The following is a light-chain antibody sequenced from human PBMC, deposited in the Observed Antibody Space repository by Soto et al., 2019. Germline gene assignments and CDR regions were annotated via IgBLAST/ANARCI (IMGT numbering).Light chain of an antibody. CDR1: SSGVGAYNY. Sequence: QSVLTQPASVSGSPGQSITISCTGTSSGVGAYNYVSWFQQHPGKAPTLIISEVSNRPSGVSNRLSGSKSGNAASLTISGLQADDEADYFCFSFTTDWTHVFGTGTKVTVL. CDR2: EVS. J-gene: IGLJ1*01. CDR3: FSFTTDWTHV. V-gene: IGLV2-14*01.